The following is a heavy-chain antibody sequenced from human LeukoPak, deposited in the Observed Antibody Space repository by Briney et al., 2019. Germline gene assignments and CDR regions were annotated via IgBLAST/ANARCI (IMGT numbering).Heavy chain of an antibody. J-gene: IGHJ4*02. V-gene: IGHV3-7*01. Sequence: LTCAVYGGSFSGYYWSWVRQAPGKGLEWVANIKQDASEIYYVDSVKGRFTISRDNAKNSLFLQMDSLRAEDTAVYYCARDKIVGPTTLDHWGQGTLVTVSS. CDR1: GGSFSGYY. CDR3: ARDKIVGPTTLDH. D-gene: IGHD1-26*01. CDR2: IKQDASEI.